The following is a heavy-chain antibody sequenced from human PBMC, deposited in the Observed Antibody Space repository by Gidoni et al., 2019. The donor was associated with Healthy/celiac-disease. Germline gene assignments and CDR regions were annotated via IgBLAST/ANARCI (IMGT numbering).Heavy chain of an antibody. Sequence: HLQLQESGPGLVKPSETLSLTFTVSCGSLSSSSYYWGCIRQPPVKGLEWIGSIYYSGITYYNPSLKSRVTISVDTSKNQFSLKLSSVTAADTAVYYGARFGAGRPWAFDIWGQGTMVTVSS. D-gene: IGHD3-16*01. CDR3: ARFGAGRPWAFDI. J-gene: IGHJ3*02. CDR1: CGSLSSSSYY. V-gene: IGHV4-39*07. CDR2: IYYSGIT.